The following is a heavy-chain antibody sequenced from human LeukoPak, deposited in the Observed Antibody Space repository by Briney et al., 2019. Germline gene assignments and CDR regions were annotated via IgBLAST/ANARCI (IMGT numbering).Heavy chain of an antibody. CDR2: INAGNGNT. J-gene: IGHJ4*02. Sequence: GASVKVSCKASGYTFTSYAMHWVRQPPGQRLEWMGWINAGNGNTKYSQKFQGRVTITRDTSASTAYMELSSLRSEDTAVYYCARDNRYCSGGSCYPHFDYWGQGTLVTVSS. V-gene: IGHV1-3*01. CDR3: ARDNRYCSGGSCYPHFDY. CDR1: GYTFTSYA. D-gene: IGHD2-15*01.